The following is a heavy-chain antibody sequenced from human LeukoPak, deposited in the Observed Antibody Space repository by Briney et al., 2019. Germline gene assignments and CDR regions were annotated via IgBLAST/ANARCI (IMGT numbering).Heavy chain of an antibody. CDR3: ARGPERPWRSPAANFGY. CDR1: GGSISSSSYY. D-gene: IGHD2-2*01. Sequence: SETLSLTCTVSGGSISSSSYYWGWIRQPPGKGLEWIGSIYYSGSTYYNPSLKSRVTISVDTSKNQFSLKLSSVTAADTAVYYCARGPERPWRSPAANFGYWGQGTLVTVSS. CDR2: IYYSGST. V-gene: IGHV4-39*01. J-gene: IGHJ4*02.